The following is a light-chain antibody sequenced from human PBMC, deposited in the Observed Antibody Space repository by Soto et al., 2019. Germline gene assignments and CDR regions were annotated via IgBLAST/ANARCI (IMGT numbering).Light chain of an antibody. CDR1: SSDVGTYNY. Sequence: QSVLTQPRSVSGSPGQSVTISCTGTSSDVGTYNYVSWYQQNPGKAPKLLIYDVTKRPSGVPDRFSGSKSGNTASLTISGLQSEDEADYYCCSYAVANTLVFGGGTKLTVL. V-gene: IGLV2-11*01. CDR3: CSYAVANTLV. CDR2: DVT. J-gene: IGLJ3*02.